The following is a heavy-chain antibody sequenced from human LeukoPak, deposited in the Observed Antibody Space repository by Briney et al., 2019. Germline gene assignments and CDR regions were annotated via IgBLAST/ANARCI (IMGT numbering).Heavy chain of an antibody. CDR3: ARAGGLNWFDP. J-gene: IGHJ5*02. D-gene: IGHD3/OR15-3a*01. V-gene: IGHV3-21*01. CDR2: ISSSSSYI. Sequence: PGGSLRLSCAASGFTFSSYSMNWVRQAPGKGLEWVSSISSSSSYIYYADSVKGRFTISRDNAKNSLYLQMNSLRAEDTAVYYCARAGGLNWFDPGAREPWSPSPQ. CDR1: GFTFSSYS.